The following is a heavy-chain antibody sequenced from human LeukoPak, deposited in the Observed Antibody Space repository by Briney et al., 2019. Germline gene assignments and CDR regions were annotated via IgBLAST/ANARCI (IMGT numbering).Heavy chain of an antibody. Sequence: PGGSLRLSCAASGFTFSSYAMSWVRQAPGKGLEWVSAISGRGGSTYYADSVKGRFTISRDNSKNTLYLQMNSLRAEDTAVYYCAKKDSGGWYVGLWDYYYYGMDVWGQGTTVTVSS. CDR3: AKKDSGGWYVGLWDYYYYGMDV. J-gene: IGHJ6*02. D-gene: IGHD6-19*01. CDR2: ISGRGGST. CDR1: GFTFSSYA. V-gene: IGHV3-23*01.